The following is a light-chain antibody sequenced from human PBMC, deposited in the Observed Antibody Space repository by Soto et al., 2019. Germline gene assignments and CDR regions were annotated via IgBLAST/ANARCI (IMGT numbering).Light chain of an antibody. V-gene: IGLV1-40*01. Sequence: QSVLTKPPSVSGAPGQRVTISCTGSSSNIGAVYDVHVYQQLPGTAPKLLIYGNSNRPSGVPDRFSGSKSGTSASLAITGLQAEDEADYYCQSYESSLRGRVFGGGTKVTVL. CDR1: SSNIGAVYD. CDR3: QSYESSLRGRV. CDR2: GNS. J-gene: IGLJ3*02.